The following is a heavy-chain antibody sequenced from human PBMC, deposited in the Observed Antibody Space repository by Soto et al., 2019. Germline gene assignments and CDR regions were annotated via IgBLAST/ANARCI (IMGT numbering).Heavy chain of an antibody. CDR3: ARVGYYDSSGYYYFDY. Sequence: QVQLVQSGAEVKKPGASVKVSCKASGYTFTSYAMHWVRQAPGQRLEWMGWINAGNGNTKYSQKFRGRVTITRDTSASTAYMELSSLRSEDTAVYYCARVGYYDSSGYYYFDYWGQGTLVTVSS. D-gene: IGHD3-22*01. J-gene: IGHJ4*02. CDR2: INAGNGNT. V-gene: IGHV1-3*01. CDR1: GYTFTSYA.